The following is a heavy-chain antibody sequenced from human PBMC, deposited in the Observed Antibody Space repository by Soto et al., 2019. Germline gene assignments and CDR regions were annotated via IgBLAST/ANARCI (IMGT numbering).Heavy chain of an antibody. D-gene: IGHD5-12*01. CDR3: ARDGESRDGYNFDAFDI. CDR2: INPSGGST. Sequence: ASVKVSCKASGYTFTSYYMHWVRQAPGQGLEWMGIINPSGGSTSYAQKFQGRVTMTRDTSTSTVYMELSSLRSEDTAVYYCARDGESRDGYNFDAFDIWGQGTMVTVSS. CDR1: GYTFTSYY. V-gene: IGHV1-46*01. J-gene: IGHJ3*02.